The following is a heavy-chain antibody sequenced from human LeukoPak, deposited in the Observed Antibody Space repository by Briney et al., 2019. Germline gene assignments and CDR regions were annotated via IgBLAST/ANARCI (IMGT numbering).Heavy chain of an antibody. D-gene: IGHD6-6*01. CDR1: GFTFRSYE. J-gene: IGHJ4*02. Sequence: GGSLRLSCEDSGFTFRSYEMNWVRQAPGKGLEWVSYISSSSSTIYYADSVKGRFTISRDNAKNSLYLQMNSLRAEDTAVYYCARPRRSSSSDSFDYWGQGTLVTVSS. CDR2: ISSSSSTI. V-gene: IGHV3-48*01. CDR3: ARPRRSSSSDSFDY.